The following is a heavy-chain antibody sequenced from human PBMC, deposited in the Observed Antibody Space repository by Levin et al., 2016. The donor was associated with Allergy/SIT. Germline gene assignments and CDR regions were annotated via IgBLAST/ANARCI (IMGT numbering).Heavy chain of an antibody. CDR3: ARDNILRDYYDSSGYREFDY. D-gene: IGHD3-22*01. CDR2: INPNSGGT. J-gene: IGHJ4*02. Sequence: WVRQAPGQGLEWMGWINPNSGGTNYAQKFQGWVTMTRDTSISTAYMELSRLRSDDTAVYYCARDNILRDYYDSSGYREFDYWGQGTLVTVSS. V-gene: IGHV1-2*04.